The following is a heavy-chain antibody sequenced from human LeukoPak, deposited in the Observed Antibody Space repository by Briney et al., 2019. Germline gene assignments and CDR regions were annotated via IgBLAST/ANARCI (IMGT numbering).Heavy chain of an antibody. V-gene: IGHV3-15*01. CDR2: IKSKTDGGTT. Sequence: GGSLRLSCAASGFTFSNAWMSWVRQAPGKGLEWVGRIKSKTDGGTTGYAAPVKGRFTISRDDSKNTLYLQMNSLKTEDTAVYYCTTEVDFPDAFDIWGQGTMVTVSS. D-gene: IGHD3-3*01. J-gene: IGHJ3*02. CDR3: TTEVDFPDAFDI. CDR1: GFTFSNAW.